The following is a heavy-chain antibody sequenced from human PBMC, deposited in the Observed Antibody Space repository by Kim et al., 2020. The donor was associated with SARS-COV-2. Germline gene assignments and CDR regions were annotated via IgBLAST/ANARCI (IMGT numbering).Heavy chain of an antibody. CDR1: GCTFSSYA. CDR3: ASYDILTASHPYYYYYGMDV. Sequence: SVKVSCKASGCTFSSYAISWVRQAPGQGLEWMGVIIPIFGTANYAQKFQGRVKITAHESTSTAYMELSSLRSEDTAVYYCASYDILTASHPYYYYYGMDVWGQGTTVTVSS. D-gene: IGHD3-9*01. J-gene: IGHJ6*02. CDR2: IIPIFGTA. V-gene: IGHV1-69*13.